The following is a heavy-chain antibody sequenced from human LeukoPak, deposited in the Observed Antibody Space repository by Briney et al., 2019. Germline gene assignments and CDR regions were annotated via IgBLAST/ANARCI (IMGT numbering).Heavy chain of an antibody. V-gene: IGHV3-23*01. CDR1: GFTFTSYS. D-gene: IGHD6-25*01. CDR2: ISGGGGST. CDR3: ARELSGYFDY. J-gene: IGHJ4*02. Sequence: GGSLRLSCAASGFTFTSYSMNWVRQAPGKGLEWVSTISGGGGSTYYADSVKGRFTISRDNSKNTLYLQMNSLRAEDTAVYYCARELSGYFDYWGQGTLVTVSS.